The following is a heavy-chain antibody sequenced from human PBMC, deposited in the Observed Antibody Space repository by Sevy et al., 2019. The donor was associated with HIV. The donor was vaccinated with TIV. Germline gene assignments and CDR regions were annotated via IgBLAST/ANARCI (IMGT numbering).Heavy chain of an antibody. D-gene: IGHD4-17*01. CDR1: GFTFSDYY. V-gene: IGHV3-11*04. CDR2: ISSSGSTI. Sequence: GGSLRLSCAASGFTFSDYYMSWIRQAPGKGLEWVSYISSSGSTIYYADSVKGRFTISRDNAKNSLYLQMNSLRAEDTAVYYCARPRANYVDHYFFYAMDVWGQGTTVTVSS. J-gene: IGHJ6*02. CDR3: ARPRANYVDHYFFYAMDV.